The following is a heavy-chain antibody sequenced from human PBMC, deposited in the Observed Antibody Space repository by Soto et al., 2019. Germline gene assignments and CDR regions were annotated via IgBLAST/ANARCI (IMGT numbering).Heavy chain of an antibody. CDR3: ARDQPGYSYGYGLGY. CDR2: ISSSTI. CDR1: GFTFNNYN. D-gene: IGHD5-18*01. J-gene: IGHJ4*02. Sequence: GGSLRLSCAASGFTFNNYNMNWVRQAPGKGLEWVSYISSSTIYYADSVKGRFTISRDNAKNSLYLQMNSLRAEDTAVYYCARDQPGYSYGYGLGYWGQGTLVTVSS. V-gene: IGHV3-48*01.